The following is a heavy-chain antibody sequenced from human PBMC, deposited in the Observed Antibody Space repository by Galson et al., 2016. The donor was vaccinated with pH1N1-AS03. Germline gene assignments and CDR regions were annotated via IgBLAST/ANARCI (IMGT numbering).Heavy chain of an antibody. CDR2: IYHSGSS. Sequence: ETLSLTCAVSGGSISSSNLWSWVRQPPGQGLEWIGEIYHSGSSNYNPSLKSRVTISVDKSKNQFSLKLTSLTAADTAVYYCARATRDNWYEQGFYFDYWGQGTLVTVSS. CDR3: ARATRDNWYEQGFYFDY. J-gene: IGHJ4*02. D-gene: IGHD1-1*01. V-gene: IGHV4-4*02. CDR1: GGSISSSNL.